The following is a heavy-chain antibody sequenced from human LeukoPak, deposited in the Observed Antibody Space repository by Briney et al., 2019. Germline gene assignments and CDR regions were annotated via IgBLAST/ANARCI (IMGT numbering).Heavy chain of an antibody. V-gene: IGHV3-64*01. CDR2: ISSNGGST. J-gene: IGHJ4*02. CDR3: ARECSGGSCYDY. CDR1: GFTFSSYA. Sequence: GGSLRLSCAASGFTFSSYAMSWVRQAPGKGLEWVSAISSNGGSTYYANSVKGRFTISRDNSKNTLYLQMGSLRAEDMAVYYCARECSGGSCYDYWGQGTLVTVSS. D-gene: IGHD2-15*01.